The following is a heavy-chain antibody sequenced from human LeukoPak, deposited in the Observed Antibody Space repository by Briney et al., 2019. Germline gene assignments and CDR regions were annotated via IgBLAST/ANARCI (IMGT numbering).Heavy chain of an antibody. J-gene: IGHJ1*01. D-gene: IGHD2-21*02. CDR3: ARAGDIDLRAVY. CDR1: GYTFNNYY. CDR2: IHPSDVTT. Sequence: GASVKVSCKATGYTFNNYYMHWVRQAPGQGLEWMGIIHPSDVTTFYTQRFQGRLTMTRDMSTSTVYMELNSLRSGDTAMYYCARAGDIDLRAVYWGQGTLVTVSS. V-gene: IGHV1-46*02.